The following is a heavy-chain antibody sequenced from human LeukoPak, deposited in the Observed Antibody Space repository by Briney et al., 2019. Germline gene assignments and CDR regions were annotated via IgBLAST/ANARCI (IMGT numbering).Heavy chain of an antibody. CDR2: IYTSGST. Sequence: SETLSLTCAVYGGSFSGYYWSWIRQPAGKGLEWIGRIYTSGSTNYNPSLKSRVTMSVDTSKNQFSLKLSSVTAADTAVYYCARETRGFWSGYPETNFDYWGQGTLVTVSS. J-gene: IGHJ4*02. CDR1: GGSFSGYY. D-gene: IGHD3-3*01. CDR3: ARETRGFWSGYPETNFDY. V-gene: IGHV4-4*07.